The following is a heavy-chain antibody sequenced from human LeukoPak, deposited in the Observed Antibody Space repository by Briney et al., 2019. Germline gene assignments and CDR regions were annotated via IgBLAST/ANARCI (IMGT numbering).Heavy chain of an antibody. Sequence: SETLSLTCTVSGDSISRYYLGWIRQAPGKGLEWIACIHYSGSTNYNPSLKSGVTISMDTSKNPFSPRLRSVTAANTAIYSCAKHLVAPTPFFDYWGQGTLVTVSS. V-gene: IGHV4-59*08. J-gene: IGHJ4*02. CDR1: GDSISRYY. D-gene: IGHD5-12*01. CDR3: AKHLVAPTPFFDY. CDR2: IHYSGST.